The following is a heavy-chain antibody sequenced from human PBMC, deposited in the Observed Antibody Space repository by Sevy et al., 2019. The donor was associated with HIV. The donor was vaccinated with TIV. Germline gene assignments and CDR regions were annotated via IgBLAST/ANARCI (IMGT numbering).Heavy chain of an antibody. J-gene: IGHJ4*02. CDR3: ARQPYYYDSSGYTYYFDY. D-gene: IGHD3-22*01. CDR1: GGSISSSSYY. CDR2: IYYSGST. Sequence: SETLSLTCTVSGGSISSSSYYWGWISQPPGKGLEWIGSIYYSGSTYYNPSLKSRVTISVDTSKNQFSLKLSSVTAADTAVYYCARQPYYYDSSGYTYYFDYWGQGTLVTVSS. V-gene: IGHV4-39*01.